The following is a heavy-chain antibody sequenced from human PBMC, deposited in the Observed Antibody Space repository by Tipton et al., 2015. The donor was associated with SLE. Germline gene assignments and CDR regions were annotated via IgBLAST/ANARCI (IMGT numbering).Heavy chain of an antibody. J-gene: IGHJ3*02. D-gene: IGHD3-22*01. CDR2: IYYSGST. CDR3: ARGRRYYDSSGGAFDI. CDR1: GGSITNTPYY. Sequence: TLSLTCIVSGGSITNTPYYWGWIRQPPGKGLEWIGSIYYSGSTYYNPSLKSRVTISVDTSKNQFSLKLSSVTAADTAVYYCARGRRYYDSSGGAFDIWGQGTMVTVSS. V-gene: IGHV4-39*07.